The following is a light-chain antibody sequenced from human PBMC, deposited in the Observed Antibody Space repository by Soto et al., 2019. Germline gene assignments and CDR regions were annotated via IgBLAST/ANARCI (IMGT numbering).Light chain of an antibody. CDR2: EVS. CDR1: SSDVGGYHY. Sequence: QSALTQPASVSGSPGQSITISCTGTSSDVGGYHYVSWYQQHPGKAPKLMIYEVSNRPSGVSNRFSGSKSGNTASLTISGRQAEDAADYSCSSYTSSSTRVFGGGTKLTVL. CDR3: SSYTSSSTRV. V-gene: IGLV2-14*01. J-gene: IGLJ3*02.